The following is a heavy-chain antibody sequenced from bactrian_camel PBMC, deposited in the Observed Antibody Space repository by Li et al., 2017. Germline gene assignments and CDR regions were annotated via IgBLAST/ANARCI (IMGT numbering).Heavy chain of an antibody. CDR2: IYTSRDTT. J-gene: IGHJ4*01. Sequence: HVQLVESGGGLVQPGGSLRLSCAASGFIKTAYYMIWVRQAPGKGLEWLSSIYTSRDTTYYPDSVKGRFTISFDNAKKTLYLQMDNLKPEDTALYYCAADGELSDYVPRPFHYWGQGTQVTVS. D-gene: IGHD4*01. V-gene: IGHV3-2*01. CDR3: AADGELSDYVPRPFHY. CDR1: GFIKTAYY.